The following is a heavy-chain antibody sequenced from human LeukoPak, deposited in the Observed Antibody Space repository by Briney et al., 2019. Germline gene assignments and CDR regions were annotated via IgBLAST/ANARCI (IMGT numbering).Heavy chain of an antibody. J-gene: IGHJ4*02. CDR2: IYYSGST. Sequence: PSETLSLTCAVYGGSFSGYYWSWIRQPPGKGLEWIGYIYYSGSTNYNPSLKSRVTISVDTSKNQFSLKLSSVTAADTAVYYCARIAAAGFFPFDYWGQGTLVTVSS. CDR3: ARIAAAGFFPFDY. V-gene: IGHV4-59*01. CDR1: GGSFSGYY. D-gene: IGHD6-13*01.